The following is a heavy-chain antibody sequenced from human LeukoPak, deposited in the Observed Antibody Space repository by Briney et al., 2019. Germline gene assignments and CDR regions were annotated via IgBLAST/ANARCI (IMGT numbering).Heavy chain of an antibody. CDR2: IRYDGSNK. CDR1: GFTFSSYG. J-gene: IGHJ5*02. Sequence: GGSLRLSCAASGFTFSSYGMHWVRQAPGKGLEWVAFIRYDGSNKYYADSVKGRFTISRDNSKNTLYLQMNSLRAEDTAVYYCAKTMGPLRYFDWLLAWFDPWGQGTLVTVSS. CDR3: AKTMGPLRYFDWLLAWFDP. V-gene: IGHV3-30*02. D-gene: IGHD3-9*01.